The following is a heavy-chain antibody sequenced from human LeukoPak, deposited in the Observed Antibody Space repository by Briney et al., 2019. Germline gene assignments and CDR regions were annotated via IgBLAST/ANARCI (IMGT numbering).Heavy chain of an antibody. D-gene: IGHD5-12*01. Sequence: PGGSLRLSCAASGFTFSSYGMHWVRQAPGKGLEWVAVIWYDGSNKYYADSVKGRLTISRDNAKNSLYLQINSLRAEDTAVYYCARWGHSDYDSFPTKFDYWGQGTLVTVSS. J-gene: IGHJ4*02. CDR3: ARWGHSDYDSFPTKFDY. CDR1: GFTFSSYG. CDR2: IWYDGSNK. V-gene: IGHV3-33*03.